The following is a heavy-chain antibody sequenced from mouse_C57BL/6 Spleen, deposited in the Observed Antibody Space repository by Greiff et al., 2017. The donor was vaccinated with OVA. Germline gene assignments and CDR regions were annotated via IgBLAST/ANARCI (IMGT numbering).Heavy chain of an antibody. D-gene: IGHD1-1*01. CDR1: GFTFSSYA. CDR2: ISSGGDYI. J-gene: IGHJ4*01. Sequence: EVQGVESGEGLVKPGGSLKLSCAASGFTFSSYAMSWVRQTPEKRLEWVAYISSGGDYIYYADTVKGRFTISRDNARNTLYLQMSSLKSEDTAMYYCTGDVAYYYGGSYDAMDYWGQGTSVTVSS. V-gene: IGHV5-9-1*02. CDR3: TGDVAYYYGGSYDAMDY.